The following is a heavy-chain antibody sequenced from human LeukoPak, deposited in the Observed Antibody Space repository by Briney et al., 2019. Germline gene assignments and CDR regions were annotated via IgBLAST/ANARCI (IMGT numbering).Heavy chain of an antibody. Sequence: PSETLSLTCTVSGGSISSGGYYWNWIRQLPGKGLEWIGYIYSSGSTYYNPSLKSRVTISVDTSKNQFSLKLSSVTAADTTVYYCARGLQYFDYWGQGTLVTVSS. J-gene: IGHJ4*02. V-gene: IGHV4-31*03. CDR3: ARGLQYFDY. CDR1: GGSISSGGYY. D-gene: IGHD2-15*01. CDR2: IYSSGST.